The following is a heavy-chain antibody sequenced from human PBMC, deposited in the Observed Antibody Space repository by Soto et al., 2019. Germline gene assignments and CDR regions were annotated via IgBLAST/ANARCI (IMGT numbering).Heavy chain of an antibody. V-gene: IGHV4-39*02. CDR1: GGSINTYNLF. Sequence: PSETLSLTCTVSGGSINTYNLFWAWVRQPPGKGLEWIASIHYGGNAYYSPSLTTRATISRDTSKNRVSLELRSVTAADTAVYYCAREWSISVAAPGYWGQGTLVTVSS. D-gene: IGHD6-19*01. CDR3: AREWSISVAAPGY. CDR2: IHYGGNA. J-gene: IGHJ4*02.